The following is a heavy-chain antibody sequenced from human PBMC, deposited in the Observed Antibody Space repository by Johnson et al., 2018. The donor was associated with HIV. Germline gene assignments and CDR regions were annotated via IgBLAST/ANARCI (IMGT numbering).Heavy chain of an antibody. V-gene: IGHV3-20*04. CDR1: GFTFDDYG. CDR2: INWNGGST. D-gene: IGHD3-22*01. Sequence: VQLVESGGGVVRPGGSLRLSCAASGFTFDDYGMSWVRQAPWKGLEWVSGINWNGGSTGYADSVKGRFTISRDNAKNSLHLQMNSLRAEDTALYYCARVIGYDSSGKAFDIWGQGTVVTVSS. J-gene: IGHJ3*02. CDR3: ARVIGYDSSGKAFDI.